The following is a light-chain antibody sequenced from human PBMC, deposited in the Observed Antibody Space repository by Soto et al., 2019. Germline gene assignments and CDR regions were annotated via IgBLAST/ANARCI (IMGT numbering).Light chain of an antibody. CDR2: DAS. J-gene: IGKJ4*01. V-gene: IGKV3-11*01. CDR3: QQRSNWPS. Sequence: EIVLTQSPATLSLSPGDRATLSCRASQSVSSYLAWYQQKPGQAPRLLIYDASNRATGIPARFSGSGSGTDFTLTISRLEPEDSAVYYCQQRSNWPSFGGGTKVEIK. CDR1: QSVSSY.